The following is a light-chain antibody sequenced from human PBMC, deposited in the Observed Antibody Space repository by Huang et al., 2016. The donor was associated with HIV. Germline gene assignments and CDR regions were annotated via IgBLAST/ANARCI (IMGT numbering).Light chain of an antibody. J-gene: IGKJ1*01. Sequence: DIQMTQSPSILSASVGDRITITCRASQSVSTWLAWYQQKPGRPPKRLVYNSSTLETGVPSRFSGSGSGTEFTLTISSLQPDDFATYYCQQYNTFWTFGQGTKV. CDR1: QSVSTW. CDR2: NSS. CDR3: QQYNTFWT. V-gene: IGKV1-5*03.